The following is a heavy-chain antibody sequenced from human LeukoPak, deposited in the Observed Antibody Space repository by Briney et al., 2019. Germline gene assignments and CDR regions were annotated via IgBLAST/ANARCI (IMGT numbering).Heavy chain of an antibody. D-gene: IGHD6-6*01. Sequence: SETLSLTCTVSGGSISSSSYYWGWIRQPPGTGLEWIGSIYYSGSTYYNPSLKSRVTISVDTSKNQFSLKLSSVTAADTAVYYCARGSYSSSSGGSGRPQLVAFDIWGQGTMVTVSS. V-gene: IGHV4-39*01. J-gene: IGHJ3*02. CDR2: IYYSGST. CDR3: ARGSYSSSSGGSGRPQLVAFDI. CDR1: GGSISSSSYY.